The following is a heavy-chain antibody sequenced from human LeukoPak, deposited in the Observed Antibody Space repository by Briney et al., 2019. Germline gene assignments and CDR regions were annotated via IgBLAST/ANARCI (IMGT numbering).Heavy chain of an antibody. V-gene: IGHV3-7*03. CDR3: AKAPTATVVFFES. CDR1: GFTFSSYW. CDR2: IKKDGSEK. Sequence: PGGSLRLSCAASGFTFSSYWMSWVRQAPGKGLEWVANIKKDGSEKYYVDSVKGRFTISRDNSKNIMFLQMNSLRAEDTAIYYCAKAPTATVVFFESWGQGSLVTVSS. J-gene: IGHJ4*02. D-gene: IGHD4-23*01.